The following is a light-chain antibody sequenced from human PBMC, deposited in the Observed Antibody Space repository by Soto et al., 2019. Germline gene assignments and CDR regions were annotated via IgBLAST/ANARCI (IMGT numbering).Light chain of an antibody. Sequence: QSALTQPASVSGSPGQSITISCTGTSSDVGSYNSVSWYQHHPGKAPKLIIYDVSNRPSGVSNRFSASKSGNTASLTISGLQAEDEADYYCNSFTRSSPYVFGTGTKVTVL. CDR1: SSDVGSYNS. CDR2: DVS. CDR3: NSFTRSSPYV. J-gene: IGLJ1*01. V-gene: IGLV2-14*03.